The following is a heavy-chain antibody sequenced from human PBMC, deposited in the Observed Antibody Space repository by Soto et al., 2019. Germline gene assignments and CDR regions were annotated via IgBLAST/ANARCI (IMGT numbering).Heavy chain of an antibody. CDR1: EFTFSGYG. CDR2: IWYDGSNK. Sequence: LSCAAAEFTFSGYGMHWVRQAPGKGLEWVAVIWYDGSNKYYADSVKGRFTISRDNSKNTLYLQMNSLRAEDTAVYYCARSLTQYSSSWGPNYYYYYGMDVWGQGTTVTVSS. J-gene: IGHJ6*02. D-gene: IGHD6-13*01. V-gene: IGHV3-33*01. CDR3: ARSLTQYSSSWGPNYYYYYGMDV.